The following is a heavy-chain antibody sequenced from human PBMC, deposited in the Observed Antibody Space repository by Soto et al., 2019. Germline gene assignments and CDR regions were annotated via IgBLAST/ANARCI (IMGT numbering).Heavy chain of an antibody. CDR3: ARLNRDYYYYGMDV. CDR1: GDPISSSKW. CDR2: IDQNGIT. Sequence: SETLSLTCAVAGDPISSSKWWTWVRQTPGKGLEWIGKIDQNGITNYNPSLESRVTILKDNSKNQLSLKLTSVTAVDSAVYYCARLNRDYYYYGMDVWGQGATVTVSS. V-gene: IGHV4-4*02. J-gene: IGHJ6*02.